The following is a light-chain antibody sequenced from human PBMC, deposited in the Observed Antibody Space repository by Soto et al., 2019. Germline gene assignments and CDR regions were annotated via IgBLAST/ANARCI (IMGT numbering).Light chain of an antibody. CDR2: EGS. Sequence: ALTQPASVSGSPGQSITISCTGTSSDVGSYNLVSWYQQHPGKAPKLIIYEGSKWPSGVSNRFSGSKSGNTASLTISGLQAEDEADYYCCSYAGSNNPYVFGAGTKVTVL. CDR3: CSYAGSNNPYV. CDR1: SSDVGSYNL. J-gene: IGLJ1*01. V-gene: IGLV2-23*01.